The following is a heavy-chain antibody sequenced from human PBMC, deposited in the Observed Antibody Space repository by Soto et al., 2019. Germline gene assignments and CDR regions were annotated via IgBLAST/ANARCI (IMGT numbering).Heavy chain of an antibody. J-gene: IGHJ4*02. CDR1: GDSINNRSYY. CDR2: IYYSGST. D-gene: IGHD2-21*02. Sequence: GPGKPSETLSLTCTVTGDSINNRSYYWGWIRQPPGKGLEWIGSIYYSGSTYNNPSLKSRVSMSVDTSKNQFSLKLRSVTAADTALYYCARQRTSVVTQAYFDSWGQGSLVTVSS. CDR3: ARQRTSVVTQAYFDS. V-gene: IGHV4-39*01.